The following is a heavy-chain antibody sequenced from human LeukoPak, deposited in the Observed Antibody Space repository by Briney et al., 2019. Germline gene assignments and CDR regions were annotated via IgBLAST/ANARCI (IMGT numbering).Heavy chain of an antibody. J-gene: IGHJ5*02. CDR2: INPNSGGT. CDR1: GYTFTGYY. Sequence: ASVKVSCKASGYTFTGYYMHWVRQAPGQGLEWMGWINPNSGGTNYAQKFQGWVTMTRDTSISTAYMELSRLRSDDTAVYYCARGYGSGSYYNRNWFDPWGQGTLVTVSS. CDR3: ARGYGSGSYYNRNWFDP. D-gene: IGHD3-10*01. V-gene: IGHV1-2*04.